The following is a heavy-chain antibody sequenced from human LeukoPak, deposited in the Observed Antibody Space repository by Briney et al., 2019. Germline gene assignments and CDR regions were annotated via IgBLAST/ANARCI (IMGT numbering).Heavy chain of an antibody. CDR1: GFSFSSYN. CDR3: ARDMNYNLDY. J-gene: IGHJ4*02. Sequence: GGSLRLSCAASGFSFSSYNMNWVRQAPGKGLVWVSRIDIDGNTIYADPVKGRFTISRDNAKSTLYLQMNSLRPDDTAVYYCARDMNYNLDYWGQGTLVTVSP. CDR2: IDIDGNT. D-gene: IGHD1-7*01. V-gene: IGHV3-74*01.